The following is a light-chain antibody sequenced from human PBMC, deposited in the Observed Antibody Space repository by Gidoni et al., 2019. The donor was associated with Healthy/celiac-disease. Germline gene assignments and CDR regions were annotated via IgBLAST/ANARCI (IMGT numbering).Light chain of an antibody. J-gene: IGKJ1*01. CDR3: QQYGSSPPKWT. CDR1: QSVSSSY. CDR2: DAS. V-gene: IGKV3-20*01. Sequence: EIVLTQSPGTLSLSPGERATLSCRASQSVSSSYLAWYQQKPGQAPRLLIYDASSRATGIPDRFSGSGSGTDFTLTISRLEPEDVAVYYCQQYGSSPPKWTFXQXTKVEIK.